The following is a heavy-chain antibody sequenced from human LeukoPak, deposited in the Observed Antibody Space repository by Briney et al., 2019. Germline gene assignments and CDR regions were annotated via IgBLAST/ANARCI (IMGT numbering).Heavy chain of an antibody. V-gene: IGHV1-69*01. CDR1: GGTFSSYA. D-gene: IGHD6-19*01. Sequence: GASVKVSCKASGGTFSSYAISWVRQAPGQGLEWMGGIIPIFGTANYAQKFQGRVTITADESTSTAYMELSSLRSEDTAVYYCARDRRAVAGPAFDYWGQGTLVTVSS. J-gene: IGHJ4*02. CDR2: IIPIFGTA. CDR3: ARDRRAVAGPAFDY.